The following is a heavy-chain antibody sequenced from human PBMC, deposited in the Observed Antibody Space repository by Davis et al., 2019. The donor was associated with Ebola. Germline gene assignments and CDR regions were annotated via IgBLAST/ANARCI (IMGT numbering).Heavy chain of an antibody. D-gene: IGHD1-26*01. V-gene: IGHV4-59*01. CDR2: IYYSGST. CDR1: GGSISSYY. Sequence: SETLSLTCTVSGGSISSYYWSWIRQPPGKGLEWIGYIYYSGSTNYNPSLKSRVTISVDTSENQFSLKLRSVTAADTAVYYCAKVGLTVGAYDDWGQGTLVTVSS. CDR3: AKVGLTVGAYDD. J-gene: IGHJ3*01.